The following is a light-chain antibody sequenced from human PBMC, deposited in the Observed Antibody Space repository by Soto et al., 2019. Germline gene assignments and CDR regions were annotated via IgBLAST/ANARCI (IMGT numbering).Light chain of an antibody. CDR1: SSDVGSYNL. Sequence: QSALTQPASVSGSPGQSITISCTGTSSDVGSYNLVSWYHQHPGKAPKLMIYEGSKRPSGVSNRFSGSKSGNTASLTISGLQAEDEADYYCCSYAGRSTLFGGGTKLTVL. CDR2: EGS. J-gene: IGLJ3*02. V-gene: IGLV2-23*01. CDR3: CSYAGRSTL.